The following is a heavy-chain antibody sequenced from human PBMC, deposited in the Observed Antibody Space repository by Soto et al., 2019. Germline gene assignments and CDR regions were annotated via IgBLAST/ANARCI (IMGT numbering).Heavy chain of an antibody. Sequence: QVQLVQSGAEVKKPGSSVKVSCKASGGTFSSYTISWVRQAPGQGLEWMGRIIPILGIANYAQKFQGRVTITADKSTSTAYMELSSLRSEDTAVYYCARDPRAIAAAGNDAFDIWGQGTMVTVSS. CDR3: ARDPRAIAAAGNDAFDI. J-gene: IGHJ3*02. D-gene: IGHD6-13*01. CDR1: GGTFSSYT. V-gene: IGHV1-69*08. CDR2: IIPILGIA.